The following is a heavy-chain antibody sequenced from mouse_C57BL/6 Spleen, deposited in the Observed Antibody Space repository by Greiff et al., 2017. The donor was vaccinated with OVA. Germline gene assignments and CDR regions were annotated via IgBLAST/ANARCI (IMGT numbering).Heavy chain of an antibody. CDR3: TKYYYDSFAY. D-gene: IGHD1-1*01. J-gene: IGHJ3*01. V-gene: IGHV6-3*01. Sequence: DVHLVEPGGGLVQPGGSMKLSCVASGFTFSNYWMNWVRQSPEQGLEWVAQISLKSDNSATHYAESVKGRFTISRDNSTSSVYLQMNNLRAEDTGIYYCTKYYYDSFAYWGQGTLVTVSA. CDR2: ISLKSDNSAT. CDR1: GFTFSNYW.